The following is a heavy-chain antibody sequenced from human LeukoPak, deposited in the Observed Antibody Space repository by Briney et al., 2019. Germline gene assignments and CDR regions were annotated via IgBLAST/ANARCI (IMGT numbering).Heavy chain of an antibody. D-gene: IGHD6-19*01. CDR2: ISGSGGST. CDR1: GFTFSSYA. Sequence: GGSLRLSCAASGFTFSSYAMSWVRQAPGKGLEWVSAISGSGGSTYYADSVKGRFTISRDSSKNTLYLQMNSLRAEDTAVYYCAKRLTSGWAFDYWGQGTLVTVSS. CDR3: AKRLTSGWAFDY. V-gene: IGHV3-23*01. J-gene: IGHJ4*02.